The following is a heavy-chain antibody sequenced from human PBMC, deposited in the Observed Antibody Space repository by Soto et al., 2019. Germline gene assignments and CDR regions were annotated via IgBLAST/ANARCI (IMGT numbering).Heavy chain of an antibody. D-gene: IGHD3-22*01. CDR3: ARQGRNTKIVILRHYATDF. J-gene: IGHJ6*02. CDR1: SGSISTNSYL. V-gene: IGHV4-39*01. Sequence: TLSLTCSVSSGSISTNSYLWGWIRQPPGKGLEWIGAILYSGDTYYSESLKSRVTMSVDTAKNQFSLKLNSVTAADTAVYYCARQGRNTKIVILRHYATDFWGQGTAVTVSS. CDR2: ILYSGDT.